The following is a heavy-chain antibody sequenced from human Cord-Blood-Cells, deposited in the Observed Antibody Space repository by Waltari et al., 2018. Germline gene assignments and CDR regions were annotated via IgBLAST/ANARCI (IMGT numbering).Heavy chain of an antibody. CDR3: AREGLGEDWYFDL. CDR1: GFTFSSYA. V-gene: IGHV3-30-3*01. J-gene: IGHJ2*01. D-gene: IGHD3-16*01. Sequence: QVQLVESGGGVVQPGRSLRLSCAASGFTFSSYAMHWVRQAPGKGLEWVAVISDDGSNKYYADSVKGRFTISRDNSKNTLYLQMNSLRAEDTAVYYCAREGLGEDWYFDLWGRGTLVTVSS. CDR2: ISDDGSNK.